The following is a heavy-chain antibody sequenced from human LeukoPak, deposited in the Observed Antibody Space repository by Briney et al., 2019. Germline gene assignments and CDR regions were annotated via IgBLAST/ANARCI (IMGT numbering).Heavy chain of an antibody. D-gene: IGHD3-10*01. CDR3: ARDGTMVRGYYYYYYMDV. Sequence: GGSLRLSCTVSGFTVSSNSMGWVRQAPGKGVEWGSFIYSDNTQYSDSVKGRFTISRDNSKNTLYLQMNSLRAEDTAVYYCARDGTMVRGYYYYYYMDVWGKGTTVTISS. J-gene: IGHJ6*03. V-gene: IGHV3-53*01. CDR1: GFTVSSNS. CDR2: IYSDNT.